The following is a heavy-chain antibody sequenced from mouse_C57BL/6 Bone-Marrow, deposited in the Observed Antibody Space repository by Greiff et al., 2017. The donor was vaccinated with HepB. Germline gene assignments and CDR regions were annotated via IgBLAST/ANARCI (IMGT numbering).Heavy chain of an antibody. J-gene: IGHJ3*01. Sequence: VQLVESGPGLVAPSQSLSITCTVSGFSLTSYGVDWVRQSPGKGLEWLGVIWGVGSTNYNSALKSRLSISKDNSKSQVFLKMNSLQTDDTAMYYCARIFITTVGGFAYWGQGTLVTVSA. D-gene: IGHD1-1*01. CDR1: GFSLTSYG. CDR3: ARIFITTVGGFAY. V-gene: IGHV2-6*01. CDR2: IWGVGST.